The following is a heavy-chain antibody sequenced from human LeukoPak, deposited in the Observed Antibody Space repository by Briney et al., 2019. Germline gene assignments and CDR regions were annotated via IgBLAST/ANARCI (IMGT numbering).Heavy chain of an antibody. V-gene: IGHV1-18*01. CDR2: ISAYNGNT. J-gene: IGHJ4*02. Sequence: GASVKVSCKASGYTFTSYGISWVRQAPGQGLEWIGWISAYNGNTNYAQKFQGRVTITADESTSTAYMELSSLRSEDTAVYYCARGPGLSIFDYWGQGTLVTVSS. CDR1: GYTFTSYG. D-gene: IGHD3-16*02. CDR3: ARGPGLSIFDY.